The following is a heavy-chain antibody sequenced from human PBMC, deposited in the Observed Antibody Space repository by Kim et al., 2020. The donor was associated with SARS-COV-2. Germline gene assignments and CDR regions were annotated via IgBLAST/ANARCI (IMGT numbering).Heavy chain of an antibody. V-gene: IGHV1-8*01. Sequence: GYAQKFQGRVTMTRNTSISTAYMELSSLRSEDTAVYYCSVSRFYYYGMDVWGQGTTVTVSS. CDR3: SVSRFYYYGMDV. J-gene: IGHJ6*02.